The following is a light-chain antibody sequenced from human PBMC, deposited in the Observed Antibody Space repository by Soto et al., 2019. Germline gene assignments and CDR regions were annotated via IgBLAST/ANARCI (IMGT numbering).Light chain of an antibody. J-gene: IGKJ1*01. CDR1: QDIRSY. CDR2: ATS. Sequence: DIQMTQSPSSLSASVGDRVSITCRASQDIRSYLNWCQQKPGKAPELLIYATSNLQSGVPPRFSASGSGTDFTLTISSLQPEDFATYYCQQGYSTQWTSGQGTKVEIK. CDR3: QQGYSTQWT. V-gene: IGKV1-39*01.